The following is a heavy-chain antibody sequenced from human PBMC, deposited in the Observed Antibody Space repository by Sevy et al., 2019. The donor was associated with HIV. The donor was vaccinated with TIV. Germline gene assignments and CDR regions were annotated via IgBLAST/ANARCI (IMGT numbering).Heavy chain of an antibody. CDR1: GFTFSDYY. J-gene: IGHJ3*02. CDR2: ISSSGSTI. Sequence: GGSLRLSCAASGFTFSDYYMSWIRQAPGKGLEWVSYISSSGSTIYYADSVKGRFTISRDNAKNSLYLQMNSLRAEDTAVYYCASRPLYSYGPGGAFDIWGQGTMVTVSS. D-gene: IGHD5-18*01. CDR3: ASRPLYSYGPGGAFDI. V-gene: IGHV3-11*04.